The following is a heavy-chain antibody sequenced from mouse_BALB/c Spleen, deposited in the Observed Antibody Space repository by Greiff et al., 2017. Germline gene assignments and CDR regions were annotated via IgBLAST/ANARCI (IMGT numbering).Heavy chain of an antibody. Sequence: EVQVQQSGAELVKPGASVKLSCTASGFNIKDTYMHWVKQRPEQGLEWIGRIDPANGNTKYDPKFQGKATITADTSSNTAYLQLSSLTSEDTAVYYCAREGFYYYGTNSYYYAMDYWGQGTSVTVSS. J-gene: IGHJ4*01. V-gene: IGHV14-3*02. D-gene: IGHD1-1*01. CDR3: AREGFYYYGTNSYYYAMDY. CDR1: GFNIKDTY. CDR2: IDPANGNT.